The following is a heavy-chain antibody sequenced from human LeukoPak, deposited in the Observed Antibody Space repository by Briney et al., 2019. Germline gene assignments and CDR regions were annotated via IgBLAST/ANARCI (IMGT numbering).Heavy chain of an antibody. Sequence: GGSLRLSCAASGFTFSSSWMSWVRQAPGKGLEWVANIKQDGSEKYYVDSVKGRFTISRDNAKNLMYLQMNSLRVDDTAVYFCASGNSFDYWGQGTLVTVSS. CDR3: ASGNSFDY. V-gene: IGHV3-7*01. CDR1: GFTFSSSW. J-gene: IGHJ4*02. CDR2: IKQDGSEK.